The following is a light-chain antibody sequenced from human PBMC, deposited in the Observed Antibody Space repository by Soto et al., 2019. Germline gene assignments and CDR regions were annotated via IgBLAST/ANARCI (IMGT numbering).Light chain of an antibody. V-gene: IGLV1-51*01. CDR1: SSNIGNNY. CDR2: DNN. CDR3: GTWDSSLSAGV. Sequence: QSVLTPPPSVSAAPGQKVTISCSGSSSNIGNNYVSWYQQLPGTAPKLLIYDNNKRPSGIPDRFSGSKSGTSATLGITGLPTGDEADYYCGTWDSSLSAGVCGTGTKGTVL. J-gene: IGLJ1*01.